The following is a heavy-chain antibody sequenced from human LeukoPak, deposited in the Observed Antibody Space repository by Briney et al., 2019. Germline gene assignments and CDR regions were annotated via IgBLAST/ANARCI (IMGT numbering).Heavy chain of an antibody. J-gene: IGHJ4*02. D-gene: IGHD5-18*01. CDR2: INHSGST. CDR3: ARTPLWLRFDY. CDR1: GGSFSGYY. Sequence: SETLSLTCAVYGGSFSGYYWSWIRQPPGKGLEWIGEINHSGSTNYNPSLKSRVTISVDTSKNQFSLTLSSVTAADTAVYYCARTPLWLRFDYWGQGTLVTVSS. V-gene: IGHV4-34*01.